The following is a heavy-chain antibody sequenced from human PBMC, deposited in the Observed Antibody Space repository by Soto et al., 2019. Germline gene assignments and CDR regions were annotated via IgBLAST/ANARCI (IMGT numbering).Heavy chain of an antibody. D-gene: IGHD6-13*01. V-gene: IGHV1-46*01. Sequence: ASVKVSCKASGYTFTSYYMHWVRQAPGQGLEWMGIINPSGGSTSYAQKFQGRVTMTRDTSTSTVYMELSSLRAEDTAVYYCAKDPEQLIVYFDYWGQGTQVTVSS. CDR3: AKDPEQLIVYFDY. CDR2: INPSGGST. J-gene: IGHJ4*02. CDR1: GYTFTSYY.